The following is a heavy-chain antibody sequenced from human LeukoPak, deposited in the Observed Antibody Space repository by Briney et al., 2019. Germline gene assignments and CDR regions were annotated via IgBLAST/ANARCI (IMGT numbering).Heavy chain of an antibody. CDR2: INAYNGNT. CDR1: GYTFTSYG. CDR3: ARAQGYCSGGSCYSYYYYGMDV. V-gene: IGHV1-18*04. D-gene: IGHD2-15*01. J-gene: IGHJ6*04. Sequence: HWASVKVSCKASGYTFTSYGISWVRQAPGQGLEWMGWINAYNGNTNYAQKLQGRVTMTTDTSTSTAYMELRSLRSDDTAVYYCARAQGYCSGGSCYSYYYYGMDVWGKGTTVTVSS.